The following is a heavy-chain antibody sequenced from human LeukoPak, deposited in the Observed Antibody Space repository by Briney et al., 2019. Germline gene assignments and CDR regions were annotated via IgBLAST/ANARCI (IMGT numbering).Heavy chain of an antibody. V-gene: IGHV2-70*11. D-gene: IGHD1-26*01. CDR1: GFSLTTRGMC. J-gene: IGHJ4*02. CDR3: ARMTGATHDY. Sequence: ASGPTLVNPTQTLTLTCTFSGFSLTTRGMCVSWILQPPGKALEWLARIDWDDDKYYRTSLKTRLTISKDTSKTQVVLTLTNIDPVDTATYYCARMTGATHDYWGQGTLVTVSS. CDR2: IDWDDDK.